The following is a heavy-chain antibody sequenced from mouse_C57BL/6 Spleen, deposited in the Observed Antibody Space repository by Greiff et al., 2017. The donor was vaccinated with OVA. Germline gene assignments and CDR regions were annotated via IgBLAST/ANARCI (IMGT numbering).Heavy chain of an antibody. CDR1: GYTFTSYN. V-gene: IGHV1-12*01. CDR2: IYPGNGDT. Sequence: LQQSGAELVRPGASVKMSCKASGYTFTSYNMHWVKQTPRQGLEWIGAIYPGNGDTSYNQKFKGKATLTVDKSSSTAYMQLSSLTSEDSAVYFCAREYYYGSSGYYYAMDYWGQGTSVTVSS. J-gene: IGHJ4*01. CDR3: AREYYYGSSGYYYAMDY. D-gene: IGHD1-1*01.